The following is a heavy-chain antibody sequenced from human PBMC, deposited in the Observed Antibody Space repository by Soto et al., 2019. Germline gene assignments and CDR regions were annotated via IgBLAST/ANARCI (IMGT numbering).Heavy chain of an antibody. CDR3: AHRGLLDASDI. D-gene: IGHD2-15*01. V-gene: IGHV2-5*02. CDR1: GFSLSTSGVG. Sequence: QITLKESGPTLVKPTQTLTLTCTFSGFSLSTSGVGVGWIRQPPGKALEWLALIYWDDDKRYSPSLKSSLTITKDTSKNLVVLTMTNMDPVDTSTYYCAHRGLLDASDIWGQGTLVTVSS. CDR2: IYWDDDK. J-gene: IGHJ3*02.